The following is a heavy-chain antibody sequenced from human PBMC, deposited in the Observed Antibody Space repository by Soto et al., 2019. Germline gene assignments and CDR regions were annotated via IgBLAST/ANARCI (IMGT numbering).Heavy chain of an antibody. V-gene: IGHV4-59*01. CDR1: GGSISSYY. D-gene: IGHD3-10*01. Sequence: SETLSLTCTVSGGSISSYYWSWIRQPPGKGLEWIGYIYYSGSTNYNPSLKSRVTISVDTSKNQFSLKLSSVTAADTAVYYCARGYYGSGSIFSPRYYYYGMDVWGQGTTVTVSS. J-gene: IGHJ6*02. CDR3: ARGYYGSGSIFSPRYYYYGMDV. CDR2: IYYSGST.